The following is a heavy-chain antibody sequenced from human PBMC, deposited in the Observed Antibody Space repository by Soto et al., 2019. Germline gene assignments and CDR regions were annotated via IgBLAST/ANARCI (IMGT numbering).Heavy chain of an antibody. Sequence: GGSLRLSCAASGFTFSSYGMHWVRQAPGKGLEWVAVIWYDGSNKYYADSVKGRFTISRDNSKNTLYLQMNSLRAEDTAVYYCAGDMMYDVRDAFDIWGQGTMVTVSS. D-gene: IGHD2-8*01. CDR2: IWYDGSNK. V-gene: IGHV3-33*01. CDR3: AGDMMYDVRDAFDI. J-gene: IGHJ3*02. CDR1: GFTFSSYG.